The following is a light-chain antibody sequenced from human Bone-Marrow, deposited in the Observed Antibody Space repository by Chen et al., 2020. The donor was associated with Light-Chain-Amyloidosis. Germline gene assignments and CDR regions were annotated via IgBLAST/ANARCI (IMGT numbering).Light chain of an antibody. V-gene: IGKV1-5*01. J-gene: IGKJ1*01. Sequence: TQSPGTLSFSPGERATLSCRASQSVSSSYLAWYQQKPGKAPKLLIYDASSLESGVPSRFSGSGSGTEFTLTISSLQPDDFATYYCQQYNSYSWTFGQGTKVEIK. CDR1: QSVSSS. CDR3: QQYNSYSWT. CDR2: DAS.